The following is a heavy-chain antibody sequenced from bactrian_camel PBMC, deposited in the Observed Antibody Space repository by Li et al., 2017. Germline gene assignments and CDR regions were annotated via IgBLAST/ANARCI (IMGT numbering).Heavy chain of an antibody. V-gene: IGHV3S42*01. CDR2: IRGNIDTT. CDR3: TTNIVVMTP. CDR1: GFPFRRAT. D-gene: IGHD1*01. Sequence: VQLVESGGGEAQPGGSLKLSCAVSGFPFRRATISWIRQRPGKELEWVSTIRGNIDTTRYADSVEGRFTTFRDSAKDTLYLQLNDLRIEDTAMYYCTTNIVVMTPRGQGTQVTVS. J-gene: IGHJ4*01.